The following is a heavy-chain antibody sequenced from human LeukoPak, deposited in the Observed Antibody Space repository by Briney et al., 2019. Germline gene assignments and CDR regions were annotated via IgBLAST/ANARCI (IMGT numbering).Heavy chain of an antibody. V-gene: IGHV3-23*01. Sequence: GGSLRLSCAASGFTFSSYAMSWVRQAPGKGLEWVSAISGSGGSTYYADSVKGRFTISRDNSKNTLYLQMNSLRAEVTAVYYSAKDRGYSYGQIDYWGQGTLVTVSS. CDR2: ISGSGGST. CDR3: AKDRGYSYGQIDY. CDR1: GFTFSSYA. J-gene: IGHJ4*02. D-gene: IGHD5-18*01.